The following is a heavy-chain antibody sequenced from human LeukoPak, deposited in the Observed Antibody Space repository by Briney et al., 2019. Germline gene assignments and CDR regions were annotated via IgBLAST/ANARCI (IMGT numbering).Heavy chain of an antibody. V-gene: IGHV4-38-2*02. CDR1: GYSISSGYC. J-gene: IGHJ4*02. Sequence: SETLSLTCTVSGYSISSGYCWGWIRQPPGKGLEWIGSIYHSGSTYYNPSLKSRVTISVDTSKNQFSLKLSSVTAADTAVYYCARELVVRLPDYFDYWGQGTLVTVSS. CDR3: ARELVVRLPDYFDY. CDR2: IYHSGST. D-gene: IGHD3-10*02.